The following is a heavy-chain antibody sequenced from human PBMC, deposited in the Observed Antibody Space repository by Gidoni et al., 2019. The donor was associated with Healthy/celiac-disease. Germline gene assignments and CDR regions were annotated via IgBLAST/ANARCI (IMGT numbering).Heavy chain of an antibody. J-gene: IGHJ6*02. CDR2: ST. D-gene: IGHD6-6*01. Sequence: STNYNPSLKSRVTISVDTSKNQFSLKLSSVTAADTAVYYCARFEYSTGLDVWGQGTTVTVSS. V-gene: IGHV4-4*09. CDR3: ARFEYSTGLDV.